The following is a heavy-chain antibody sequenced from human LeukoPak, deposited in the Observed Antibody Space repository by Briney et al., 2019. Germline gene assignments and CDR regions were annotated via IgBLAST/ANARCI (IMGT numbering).Heavy chain of an antibody. CDR1: GGTTDDYG. CDR3: VKDLGSNWYSFDY. CDR2: INWDGTNT. Sequence: PGGSLRLSCAASGGTTDDYGMSWVRHAPGKGLEWVSGINWDGTNTYYAESVKGRFTISRDSAEKSLYLQMNSLRDDDTAFYYCVKDLGSNWYSFDYWGQGTLVTVSS. D-gene: IGHD6-13*01. V-gene: IGHV3-20*04. J-gene: IGHJ4*02.